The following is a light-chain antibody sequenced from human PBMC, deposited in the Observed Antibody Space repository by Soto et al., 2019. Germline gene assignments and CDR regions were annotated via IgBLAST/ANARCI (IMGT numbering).Light chain of an antibody. CDR3: QQYGSSPWT. J-gene: IGKJ1*01. V-gene: IGKV3-20*01. Sequence: ETVLTQSPGTLSLSPGERATLSCRASQTIRSNYLAWYRQTPGQAPRLLIYGASNRATGIADRFSGSGSGTDFTLIISILEPEDFARYYCQQYGSSPWTFGQGTKVEIK. CDR2: GAS. CDR1: QTIRSNY.